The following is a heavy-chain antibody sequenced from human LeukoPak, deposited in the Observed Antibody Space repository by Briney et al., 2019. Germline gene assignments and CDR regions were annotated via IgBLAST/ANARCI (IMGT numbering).Heavy chain of an antibody. V-gene: IGHV3-53*01. Sequence: GGSLRLSCAASGFTVSSNYMSWVRQAPGKGLEWVSVIYSGGSTYYADSVKGRFTISGDNSKNTLYLQMNSLRAEDTAVYYCAREGYYDSSGYYYVFDYWGQGTLVTVSS. CDR1: GFTVSSNY. CDR2: IYSGGST. CDR3: AREGYYDSSGYYYVFDY. J-gene: IGHJ4*02. D-gene: IGHD3-22*01.